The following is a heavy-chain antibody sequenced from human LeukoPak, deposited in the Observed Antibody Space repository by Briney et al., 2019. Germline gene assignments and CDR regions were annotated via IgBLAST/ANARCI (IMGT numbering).Heavy chain of an antibody. CDR1: GYTLTELS. CDR2: FDPEDGGT. J-gene: IGHJ4*02. Sequence: ASVKVSCKVSGYTLTELSMHWVRQAPGKGLEWMGGFDPEDGGTIYAQKFQGRVTMTEDTSTDTAYMELSSLRSEDTAVYYCATDYDFLTAFDYWGQGTLVTVSS. D-gene: IGHD3-9*01. CDR3: ATDYDFLTAFDY. V-gene: IGHV1-24*01.